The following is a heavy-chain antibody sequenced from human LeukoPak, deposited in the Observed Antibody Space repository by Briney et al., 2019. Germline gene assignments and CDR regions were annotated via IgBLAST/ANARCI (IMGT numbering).Heavy chain of an antibody. CDR1: GFTFSSYA. Sequence: PGGSLRLSCAASGFTFSSYAMHWVRQAPGKGLEWVAVISYDGSNKYYADSVKGRFTISRDNSKNTLYLQMNSLRAEDTAVYYCAREEIFRVAVAGSWVDYWGQGTLVTVSS. CDR2: ISYDGSNK. V-gene: IGHV3-30-3*01. J-gene: IGHJ4*02. CDR3: AREEIFRVAVAGSWVDY. D-gene: IGHD6-19*01.